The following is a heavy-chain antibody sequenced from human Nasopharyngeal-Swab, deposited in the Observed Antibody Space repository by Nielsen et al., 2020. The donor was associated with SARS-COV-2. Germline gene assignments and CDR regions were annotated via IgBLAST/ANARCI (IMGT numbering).Heavy chain of an antibody. CDR3: TRDTPAMFAF. Sequence: GGSLRLSCAASGFTFSSYGMHWVRQAPGKGLEWVAVIWYDGSNKYYADSVKGRFTISRDNSKNTLYLQMNSLRAEDTAIYYCTRDTPAMFAFWGQGALVTVSS. J-gene: IGHJ4*02. CDR1: GFTFSSYG. CDR2: IWYDGSNK. V-gene: IGHV3-33*01.